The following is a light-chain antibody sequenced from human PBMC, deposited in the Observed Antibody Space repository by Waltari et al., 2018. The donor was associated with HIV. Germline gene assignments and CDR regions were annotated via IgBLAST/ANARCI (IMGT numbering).Light chain of an antibody. V-gene: IGLV2-8*01. Sequence: QSALTQPPSASGSPGQSVTISCTGTHSDVGAYNYVSWFQQHPGKAPKLMIYDVTKRPSGVPDRFSGSKSGNTASLTVSGLQAEDEADYYCASHAGSKDVFGGGTRLTVL. CDR2: DVT. CDR3: ASHAGSKDV. J-gene: IGLJ2*01. CDR1: HSDVGAYNY.